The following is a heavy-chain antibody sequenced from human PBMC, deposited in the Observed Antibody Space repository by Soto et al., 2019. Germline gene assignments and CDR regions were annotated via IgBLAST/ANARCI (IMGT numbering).Heavy chain of an antibody. CDR3: ASRVRWEMVYGMDV. Sequence: QVQLVQSGAEVKKPGSSVKVSCKASGGTFSSYAISWVRQAPGQGLEWMGGIIPIFGTANYAQKFQGRVTITADESTSTAYMGLSSLRSEDTAVYYCASRVRWEMVYGMDVWGQGTTVTVSS. CDR1: GGTFSSYA. J-gene: IGHJ6*02. V-gene: IGHV1-69*01. CDR2: IIPIFGTA. D-gene: IGHD1-26*01.